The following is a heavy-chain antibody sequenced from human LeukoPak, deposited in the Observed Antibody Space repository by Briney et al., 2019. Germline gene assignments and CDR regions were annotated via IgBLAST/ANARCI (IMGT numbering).Heavy chain of an antibody. J-gene: IGHJ4*02. CDR3: ARGRGYSYGF. CDR2: IYHSGST. CDR1: GYSISSGYY. V-gene: IGHV4-38-2*02. D-gene: IGHD5-18*01. Sequence: SETLSLTCTVSGYSISSGYYWGWIRQPPGKGLEWIGSIYHSGSTYYNPSLKGRVTISVDTSKNQFSLKLSSVTAADTAVYYCARGRGYSYGFWGQGTLVTVSS.